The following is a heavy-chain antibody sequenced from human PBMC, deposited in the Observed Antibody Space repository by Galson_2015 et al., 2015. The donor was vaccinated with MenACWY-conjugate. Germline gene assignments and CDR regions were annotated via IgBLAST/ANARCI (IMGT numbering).Heavy chain of an antibody. J-gene: IGHJ6*02. D-gene: IGHD2-21*01. CDR2: INDDDSDK. V-gene: IGHV3-7*03. CDR1: GFTFRTYG. Sequence: SLRLSCKASGFTFRTYGMTWVRQAPGKGLEWMASINDDDSDKYYVETVKGRFTMSTDNAKNTIYLELSSLRADDTAVYYCARGHSAMDVWGQGTTVTVSS. CDR3: ARGHSAMDV.